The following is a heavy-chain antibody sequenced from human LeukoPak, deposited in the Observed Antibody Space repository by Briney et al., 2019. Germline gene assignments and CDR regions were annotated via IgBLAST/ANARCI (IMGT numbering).Heavy chain of an antibody. D-gene: IGHD2-15*01. CDR1: GGTFSSYA. J-gene: IGHJ1*01. CDR3: ARDGRYCSGGSCYSPHN. V-gene: IGHV1-69*05. Sequence: ASVKVSCKPSGGTFSSYAISWVRQAPGQGLEWMGGIIPIFGTANYAQKFQGRVTITTDESTSTAYMELSSLRSEDTAVYYCARDGRYCSGGSCYSPHNWGQGTLVTVSS. CDR2: IIPIFGTA.